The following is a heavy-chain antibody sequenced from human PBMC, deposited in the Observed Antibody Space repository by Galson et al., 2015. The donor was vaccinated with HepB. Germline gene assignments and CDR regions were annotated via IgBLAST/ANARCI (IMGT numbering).Heavy chain of an antibody. J-gene: IGHJ4*02. V-gene: IGHV3-74*01. CDR3: AKVAGTGAARRGYYFDY. D-gene: IGHD6-6*01. CDR1: GFTFSSYW. CDR2: INSDGSST. Sequence: SLRLSCAASGFTFSSYWMHWVRQAPGKGLVWVSRINSDGSSTSYADSVKGRFTISRDNAKNTLYLQMNSLRAEDTAVYYCAKVAGTGAARRGYYFDYWGQGTLVTVSS.